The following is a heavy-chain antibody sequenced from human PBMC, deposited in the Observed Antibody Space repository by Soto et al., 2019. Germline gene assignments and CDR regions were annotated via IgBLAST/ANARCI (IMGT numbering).Heavy chain of an antibody. CDR1: GYTFTHYY. D-gene: IGHD3-22*01. CDR3: GREYFDSRGTPPGD. Sequence: ASVKVSCKTSGYTFTHYYMHWVRLAPGQGLEWMGVINPGGGYTTYAQKLQGRVTMTRDTSTSTVYMELSSLKSEDTAVYYCGREYFDSRGTPPGDWGQGTLVTVSS. CDR2: INPGGGYT. V-gene: IGHV1-46*01. J-gene: IGHJ4*02.